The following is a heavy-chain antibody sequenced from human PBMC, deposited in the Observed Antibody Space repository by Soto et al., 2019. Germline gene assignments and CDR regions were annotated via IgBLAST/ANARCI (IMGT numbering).Heavy chain of an antibody. CDR2: IAFDGINT. CDR3: ARPSTSGRTAYYYGMDV. Sequence: QVHLVESGGGVVQPGRSLRLSCAASGFTFSDYGLHWVRQAPGKGLEWVAVIAFDGINTYYTDSVKGRFTISKDDSRNTLFLDMNSLRTEDTAVYYCARPSTSGRTAYYYGMDVWGQGTTVTVSS. CDR1: GFTFSDYG. J-gene: IGHJ6*02. V-gene: IGHV3-30*03. D-gene: IGHD6-19*01.